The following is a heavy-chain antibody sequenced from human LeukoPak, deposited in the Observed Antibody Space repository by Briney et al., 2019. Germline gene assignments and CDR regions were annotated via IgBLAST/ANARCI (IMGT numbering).Heavy chain of an antibody. CDR1: GGSISSYY. CDR2: IYNSGST. V-gene: IGHV4-59*01. J-gene: IGHJ4*02. CDR3: ATSSHDLLDTDY. Sequence: PSETLSLTCTVSGGSISSYYWSWIRQPPGKGLECIGYIYNSGSTNYNPSLRSRVTISVDTSKKQFSLKLSSVTAADTAVYYCATSSHDLLDTDYWGQGTLVTVSS. D-gene: IGHD3-22*01.